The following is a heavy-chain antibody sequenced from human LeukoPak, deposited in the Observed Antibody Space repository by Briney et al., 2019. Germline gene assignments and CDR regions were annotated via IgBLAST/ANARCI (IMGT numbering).Heavy chain of an antibody. J-gene: IGHJ6*03. V-gene: IGHV3-30*04. CDR1: GFTFSTYA. CDR3: ARGGITIFGVATYLDV. Sequence: GRSLRLSCVPSGFTFSTYAMYWVRQAPGKGLEWVAVIWYDGSNEHYADSVKGRFTISRDDSENTLDLQMTSLRTEDTAVYYCARGGITIFGVATYLDVWGKGTTVIVSS. CDR2: IWYDGSNE. D-gene: IGHD3-3*01.